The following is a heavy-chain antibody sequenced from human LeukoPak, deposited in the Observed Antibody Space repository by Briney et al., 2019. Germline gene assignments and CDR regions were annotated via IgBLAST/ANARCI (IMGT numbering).Heavy chain of an antibody. J-gene: IGHJ4*02. Sequence: QAPGQXLEWMGWISAYNGNTNYAQKLQGRVTMTTDTSTSTAYMELRSLRSDDTAVYYCARDPGSVGATSFDYWGQGTLVTVSS. D-gene: IGHD1-26*01. V-gene: IGHV1-18*01. CDR2: ISAYNGNT. CDR3: ARDPGSVGATSFDY.